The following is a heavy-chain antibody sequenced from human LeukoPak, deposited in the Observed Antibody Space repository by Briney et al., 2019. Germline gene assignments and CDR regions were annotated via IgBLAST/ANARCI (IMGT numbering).Heavy chain of an antibody. V-gene: IGHV3-23*01. Sequence: PGGSLRLSCAASGFTFDIYAMSWVRQAPGKGLEWVSGISGSGGSTYYADSVKGRFTISRDNSKNTLYLQMDSLRAEDTAVYYCAKDRRIAAVGPRRTINKWLDPWGQGTLATVSS. CDR2: ISGSGGST. J-gene: IGHJ5*02. D-gene: IGHD6-13*01. CDR3: AKDRRIAAVGPRRTINKWLDP. CDR1: GFTFDIYA.